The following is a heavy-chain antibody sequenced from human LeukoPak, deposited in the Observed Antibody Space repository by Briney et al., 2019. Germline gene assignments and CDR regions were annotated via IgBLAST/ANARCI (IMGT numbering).Heavy chain of an antibody. J-gene: IGHJ4*02. Sequence: GGSLRLSCVASGLIFDDHAMYWVRQVPGKGLEWVSRISWNSGSVGCADSVKGRFTISRDNAKNSLYLQMNSLRPEDTALYYCAKGIFGVALGYWGQGTLVTVSS. CDR2: ISWNSGSV. CDR1: GLIFDDHA. D-gene: IGHD3-3*01. V-gene: IGHV3-9*01. CDR3: AKGIFGVALGY.